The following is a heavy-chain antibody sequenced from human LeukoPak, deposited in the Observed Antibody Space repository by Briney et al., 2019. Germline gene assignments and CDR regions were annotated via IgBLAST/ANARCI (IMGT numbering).Heavy chain of an antibody. CDR2: ISGSGGT. J-gene: IGHJ4*02. V-gene: IGHV3-23*01. Sequence: GGSLRLSCAASGFTFNNYAMSWVRQAPGKGLEWVSAISGSGGTYYADSVKGRFIISRDNSKNTLYLQMNSLRAEDTAIYYCAKHPSVGNFEYWGQGTLVTVSS. D-gene: IGHD4-23*01. CDR1: GFTFNNYA. CDR3: AKHPSVGNFEY.